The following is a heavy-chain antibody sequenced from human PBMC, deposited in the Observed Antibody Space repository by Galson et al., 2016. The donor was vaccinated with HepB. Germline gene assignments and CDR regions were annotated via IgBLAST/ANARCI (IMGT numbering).Heavy chain of an antibody. D-gene: IGHD6-6*01. J-gene: IGHJ4*02. V-gene: IGHV1-3*01. CDR3: ARLSGVAPGQARLTSFEY. Sequence: QSGAEVKKPGESLKISCKASGYTFTTYAIHWVRQAPGHRLEWMGWINADNGNTKYSQKFQGRVTFARDTSASTAYMALRSLESEDTAVYYCARLSGVAPGQARLTSFEYWGQGTLVTVSS. CDR2: INADNGNT. CDR1: GYTFTTYA.